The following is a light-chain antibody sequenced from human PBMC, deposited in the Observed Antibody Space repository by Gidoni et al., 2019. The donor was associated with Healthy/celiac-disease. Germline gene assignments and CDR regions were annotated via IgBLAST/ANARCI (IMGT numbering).Light chain of an antibody. V-gene: IGKV4-1*01. CDR1: QSVLYSSNNRNY. CDR3: QQYYTTPLT. J-gene: IGKJ4*01. CDR2: WAS. Sequence: DIVMTQSPGSLAVSLGERATINCKSSQSVLYSSNNRNYLAWYLQKPGQPPKLLIYWASTRESGVPDRFSGSGSGTDFTLTISSLQAEDVAVYYCQQYYTTPLTFGGXTKVEIK.